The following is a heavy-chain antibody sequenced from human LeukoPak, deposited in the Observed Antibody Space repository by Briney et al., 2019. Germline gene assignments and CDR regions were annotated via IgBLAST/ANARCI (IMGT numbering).Heavy chain of an antibody. CDR2: INPNSGGT. Sequence: ASVKVSCKASGYTFTSYGISWVRQAPGQGLEWMGWINPNSGGTNYAQKFQGRVTMTRDTSISTAYMELSRLRSDDTAVYYCASSAGGAAGDYWGQGTLVTVSS. D-gene: IGHD6-13*01. J-gene: IGHJ4*02. V-gene: IGHV1-2*02. CDR3: ASSAGGAAGDY. CDR1: GYTFTSYG.